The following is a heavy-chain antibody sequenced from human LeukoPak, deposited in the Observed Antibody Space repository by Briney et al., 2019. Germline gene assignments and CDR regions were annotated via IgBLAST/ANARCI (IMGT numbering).Heavy chain of an antibody. D-gene: IGHD1-26*01. CDR1: GFTFNSYA. CDR3: VRGQVGTVSDY. J-gene: IGHJ4*02. CDR2: ISGSGGST. Sequence: GGSLRLSCAASGFTFNSYAMSWVRQAPGKGLEWVSAISGSGGSTYYADSVKGRFTISRDNSKNMLYLQMNSLRAEDTAVYYCVRGQVGTVSDYWGQGTLVTVSS. V-gene: IGHV3-23*01.